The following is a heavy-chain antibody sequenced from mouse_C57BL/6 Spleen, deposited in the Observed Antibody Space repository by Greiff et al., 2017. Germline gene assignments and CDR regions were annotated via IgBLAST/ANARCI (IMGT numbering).Heavy chain of an antibody. CDR2: IDPENGDT. J-gene: IGHJ4*01. CDR1: GFNIKDDY. V-gene: IGHV14-4*01. Sequence: EVQLQQSGAELVRPGASVKLSCTASGFNIKDDYMHWVKQRPEQGLEWIGWIDPENGDTEYASKFQGKATITADTSSNTAYLQLSSLTSEDTAVYYCVNYYGSRGTAMDYWGQGTSVTVSS. D-gene: IGHD1-1*01. CDR3: VNYYGSRGTAMDY.